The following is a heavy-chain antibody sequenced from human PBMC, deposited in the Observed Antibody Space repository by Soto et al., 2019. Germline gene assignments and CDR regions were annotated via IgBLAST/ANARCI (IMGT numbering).Heavy chain of an antibody. J-gene: IGHJ4*02. D-gene: IGHD3-22*01. CDR3: AKVSPYYFDTSGYYS. CDR1: GFTFSSYA. CDR2: ISGSGDST. Sequence: GGSLRLSCAASGFTFSSYAMNWVRQAPGKGLEWVSVISGSGDSTYYADSVKGRFTISRDNSKNTLYLQMNSLRTEDTAVYYCAKVSPYYFDTSGYYSWGQGTLVTVSS. V-gene: IGHV3-23*01.